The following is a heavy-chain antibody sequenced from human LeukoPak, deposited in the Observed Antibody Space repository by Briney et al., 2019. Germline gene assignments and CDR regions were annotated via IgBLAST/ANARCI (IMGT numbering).Heavy chain of an antibody. CDR1: GFTFSNYW. Sequence: GGSLRLSCTASGFTFSNYWMTWVRQAPGKGLEWVASIKEDGSEKYFVDSVKGRFTISRDNAKNSLYLQMNSLRAEDTAVYCCARILWGSSASNWFDPWGQGTLVTVSS. J-gene: IGHJ5*02. CDR3: ARILWGSSASNWFDP. V-gene: IGHV3-7*01. CDR2: IKEDGSEK. D-gene: IGHD3-10*01.